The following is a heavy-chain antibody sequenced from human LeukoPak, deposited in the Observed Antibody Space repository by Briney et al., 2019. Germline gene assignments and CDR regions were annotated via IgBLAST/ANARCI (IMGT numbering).Heavy chain of an antibody. D-gene: IGHD2-21*02. V-gene: IGHV3-30*18. CDR1: GFTFSSYG. CDR2: ISYDGSNK. J-gene: IGHJ6*02. Sequence: HPGGSLRLSCAASGFTFSSYGMHWVRQAPGKGLEWVAVISYDGSNKYYADSVKGRFTISRDNSKNTLYLQMNSLRAEDTAVYYCAKEVGSHIVVVTAIPSYGMDVWGQGTTVTASS. CDR3: AKEVGSHIVVVTAIPSYGMDV.